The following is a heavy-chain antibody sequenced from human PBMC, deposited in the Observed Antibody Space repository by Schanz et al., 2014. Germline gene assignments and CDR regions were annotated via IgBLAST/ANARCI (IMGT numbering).Heavy chain of an antibody. J-gene: IGHJ4*02. V-gene: IGHV3-30*18. CDR1: GFTFSNYG. D-gene: IGHD3-22*01. CDR3: AKSYDTSGYSGFDY. Sequence: VQLVESGGGLVQPGGSLRLSCAASGFTFSNYGLHWVRQAPGKGLEWVTVISYDGNTKYYADSVKGRFTISRDNSKNTLYLQMNSLRTEDTAVYFCAKSYDTSGYSGFDYWGQGTLVTVSS. CDR2: ISYDGNTK.